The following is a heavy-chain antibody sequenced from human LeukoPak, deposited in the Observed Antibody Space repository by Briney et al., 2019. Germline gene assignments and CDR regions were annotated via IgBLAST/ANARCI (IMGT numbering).Heavy chain of an antibody. CDR3: VTAPYGDYYYYMDV. CDR2: VRVDGHTT. CDR1: GFIFSNYG. V-gene: IGHV3-23*01. D-gene: IGHD4-17*01. Sequence: GGSLGLSCAASGFIFSNYGMSWVRQVPGKGLEWVSSVRVDGHTTFYADSVKGRFTISRDNSKNTLYLQMNSLRAEDTAVYYCVTAPYGDYYYYMDVWGKGTTVTISS. J-gene: IGHJ6*03.